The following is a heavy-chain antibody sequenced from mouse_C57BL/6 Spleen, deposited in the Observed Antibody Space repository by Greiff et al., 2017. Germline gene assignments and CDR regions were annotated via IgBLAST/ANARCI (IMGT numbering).Heavy chain of an antibody. CDR1: GYTFTDYN. CDR3: ASPFYYYYFDY. V-gene: IGHV1-22*01. CDR2: INPNNGGT. D-gene: IGHD1-1*01. J-gene: IGHJ2*01. Sequence: VQLKQSGPELVKPGASVKMSCKASGYTFTDYNMHWVKQSHGKSLEWIGYINPNNGGTSYNQKFKGKATLTVNKSSSTAYMELRSLTSEDSAVYYCASPFYYYYFDYWGQGTTLTVSS.